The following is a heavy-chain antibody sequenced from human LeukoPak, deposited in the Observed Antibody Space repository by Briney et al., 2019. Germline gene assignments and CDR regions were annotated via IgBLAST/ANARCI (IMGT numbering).Heavy chain of an antibody. CDR2: LIPIFGAA. J-gene: IGHJ4*02. Sequence: SVKVSCKASGYTFTGYYMHWVRQAPGQGLEWVGGLIPIFGAANYAQKFQGRVTITADESTSTAYMELSSLRSEDTAVYYCARDRIDGDSNWGQGTLVTVSS. V-gene: IGHV1-69*13. CDR3: ARDRIDGDSN. CDR1: GYTFTGYY. D-gene: IGHD4-17*01.